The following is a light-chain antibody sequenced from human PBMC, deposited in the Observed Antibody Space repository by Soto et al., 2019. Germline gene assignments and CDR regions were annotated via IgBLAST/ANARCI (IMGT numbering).Light chain of an antibody. CDR1: SSNTGAGYD. V-gene: IGLV1-40*01. CDR2: NNR. J-gene: IGLJ3*02. Sequence: QSVLTQSPSVSGAPGQRVTISCTGSSSNTGAGYDVHWYQQFPGTAPKLLIYNNRNRPSGVPDRFSGSKSGTSASLAITGLQAEDEADYYCQSYDSSLSAWVFGGGTKLIVL. CDR3: QSYDSSLSAWV.